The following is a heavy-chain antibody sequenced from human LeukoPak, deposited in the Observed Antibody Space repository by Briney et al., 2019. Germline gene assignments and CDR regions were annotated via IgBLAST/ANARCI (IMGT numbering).Heavy chain of an antibody. D-gene: IGHD6-13*01. J-gene: IGHJ4*02. CDR1: GFTFSSYA. CDR3: AKHRSGIAASGSNY. CDR2: IGGSGGTSGDST. V-gene: IGHV3-23*01. Sequence: GGSLRLSCAASGFTFSSYAMSWVRQAPGKGLEWVSVSVIGGSGGTSGDSTYYADSVKGRFTISRNDSNNTLYLQMNNLRVEDTAVYYCAKHRSGIAASGSNYWGQGTLASVSS.